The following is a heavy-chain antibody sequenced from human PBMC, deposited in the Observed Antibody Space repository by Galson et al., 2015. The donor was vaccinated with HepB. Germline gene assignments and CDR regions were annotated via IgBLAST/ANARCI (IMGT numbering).Heavy chain of an antibody. CDR2: ISAYNGNT. J-gene: IGHJ6*02. CDR3: ARREMATHYYYYGIDV. Sequence: SVKVSCKASGYTFTSYGISWVRQAPGQGLEWMGWISAYNGNTNYAQKLQGRVTMTTDTSTSTAYMELRSLRSDDTAVYYCARREMATHYYYYGIDVWGQGTTVTVSS. D-gene: IGHD5-24*01. CDR1: GYTFTSYG. V-gene: IGHV1-18*01.